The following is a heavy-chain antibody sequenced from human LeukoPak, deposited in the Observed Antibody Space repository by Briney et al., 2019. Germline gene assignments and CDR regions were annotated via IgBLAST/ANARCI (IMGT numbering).Heavy chain of an antibody. CDR1: GFTFSSYA. V-gene: IGHV3-64*01. Sequence: GGSLRLSCAASGFTFSSYAMHCVRQAPGKGLEYVSAISSNGGSTYYANSVKGRFTISRDNSKNTLYLQMGSLRAEDMAVYYCARRDYRYYYDYWGQGTLVTLPS. D-gene: IGHD4-11*01. CDR2: ISSNGGST. J-gene: IGHJ4*02. CDR3: ARRDYRYYYDY.